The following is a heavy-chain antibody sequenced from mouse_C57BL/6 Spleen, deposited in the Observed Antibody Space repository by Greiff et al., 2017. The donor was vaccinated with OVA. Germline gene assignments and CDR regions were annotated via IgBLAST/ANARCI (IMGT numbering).Heavy chain of an antibody. Sequence: EVKLEESGGGLVKPGGSLKLSCAASGFTFSSYTMSWVRQTPEKRLEWVATISGGGGNTYYPDSVKGRFTISRDNAKNTLYLQMSSLRSEDTALYYCARGGSSGYDYWGQGTTLTVSS. CDR1: GFTFSSYT. CDR3: ARGGSSGYDY. J-gene: IGHJ2*01. CDR2: ISGGGGNT. V-gene: IGHV5-9*01. D-gene: IGHD3-2*02.